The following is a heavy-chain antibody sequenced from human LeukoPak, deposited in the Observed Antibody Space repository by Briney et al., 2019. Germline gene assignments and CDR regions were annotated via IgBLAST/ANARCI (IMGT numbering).Heavy chain of an antibody. J-gene: IGHJ4*02. CDR2: ISDDGRSK. D-gene: IGHD4-17*01. CDR1: GFSFISYG. V-gene: IGHV3-30*18. Sequence: GGSLRLSCAASGFSFISYGMHWVRQAPGKGLEWVGVISDDGRSKDYADSVTGQLTISRDNSKDTLCLQMNSLRDEDTAVYYCAKRPSDYGDYVSYFDYWGQGTLVTVSS. CDR3: AKRPSDYGDYVSYFDY.